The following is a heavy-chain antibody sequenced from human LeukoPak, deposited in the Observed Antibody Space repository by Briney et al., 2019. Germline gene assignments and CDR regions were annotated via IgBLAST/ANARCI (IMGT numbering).Heavy chain of an antibody. CDR3: ARDCRDSSSWYSCFDY. J-gene: IGHJ4*02. Sequence: GRSLRLSCAASGFTFSSYGMHWVRQAPGKGLEWVAFISYDGRDKYYADSVKGRFTISRDNSKNTLYLQMNSLRAEDTAVYYCARDCRDSSSWYSCFDYWGQGTLVTVSS. CDR2: ISYDGRDK. CDR1: GFTFSSYG. V-gene: IGHV3-30*03. D-gene: IGHD6-13*01.